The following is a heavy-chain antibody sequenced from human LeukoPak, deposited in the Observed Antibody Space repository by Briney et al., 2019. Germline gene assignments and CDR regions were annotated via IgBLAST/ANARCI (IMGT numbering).Heavy chain of an antibody. D-gene: IGHD3-22*01. CDR1: AVSISSGSYY. V-gene: IGHV4-61*02. J-gene: IGHJ4*02. CDR2: IYSSGST. Sequence: SETLSLTCTVSAVSISSGSYYWSWVRQPAGKGLEWIGRIYSSGSTNYSPSFKSRVTISVDTSKNQFSLNLSSVTAADTAVYYCARGEYDSSAYWGYYFENWGQGTLVTVSS. CDR3: ARGEYDSSAYWGYYFEN.